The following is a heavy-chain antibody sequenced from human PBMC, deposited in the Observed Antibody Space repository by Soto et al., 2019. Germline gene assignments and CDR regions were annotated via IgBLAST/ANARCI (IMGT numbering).Heavy chain of an antibody. CDR3: ARGYCSGGSCYAPAP. CDR1: GYTFTIYA. V-gene: IGHV1-3*01. Sequence: ASVKVSCKSSGYTFTIYAMHWVRQTPGQRLEWMGWINAGNGNTKYSQKFQGRVTITRDTSASTAYMELSSLRSEDTAVYYCARGYCSGGSCYAPAPRGQGTLVTVS. D-gene: IGHD2-15*01. J-gene: IGHJ5*02. CDR2: INAGNGNT.